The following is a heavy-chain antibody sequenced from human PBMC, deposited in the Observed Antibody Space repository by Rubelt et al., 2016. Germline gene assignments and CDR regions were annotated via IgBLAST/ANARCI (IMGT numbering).Heavy chain of an antibody. Sequence: QEQLQQWGAGLLKPSETLSLTCVDYGGPLSGYYWSWLRQSPGEALEWIGEINHSGSTNYNPSLKSRVTISVDTSKNQFSLGLTSGTAADTAVYYCARDRASGSLTAWFDPWGQGTLVTVSS. V-gene: IGHV4-34*01. CDR2: INHSGST. CDR1: GGPLSGYY. D-gene: IGHD5-12*01. J-gene: IGHJ5*02. CDR3: ARDRASGSLTAWFDP.